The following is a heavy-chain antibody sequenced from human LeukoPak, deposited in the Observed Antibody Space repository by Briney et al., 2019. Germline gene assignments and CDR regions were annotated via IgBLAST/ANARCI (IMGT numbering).Heavy chain of an antibody. CDR3: ARRSSGYFDY. V-gene: IGHV4-61*02. CDR1: GRSITSGSYY. CDR2: IYTSGST. D-gene: IGHD3-22*01. J-gene: IGHJ4*02. Sequence: PSQTLSLTCTVSGRSITSGSYYWSWLRQPAGKGLEWIGRIYTSGSTNYNPSLKSRATMSVDTSKNQFSLKLSSVTAADTAVYYCARRSSGYFDYWGQGTLVTVSS.